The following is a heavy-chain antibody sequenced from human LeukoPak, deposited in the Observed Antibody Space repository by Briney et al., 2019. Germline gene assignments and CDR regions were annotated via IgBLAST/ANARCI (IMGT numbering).Heavy chain of an antibody. CDR2: INSGGSST. D-gene: IGHD5-12*01. CDR1: GFTFSSYW. Sequence: GGSLRLSCAASGFTFSSYWMHWVRQAPGKGLVWVSRINSGGSSTSYADSVKGRFTISRDNSKNTLYLQMNSLRAEDTAVYYCAKRDYSDPSGYLPLFDCWGQGTLVTVSA. V-gene: IGHV3-74*01. J-gene: IGHJ4*02. CDR3: AKRDYSDPSGYLPLFDC.